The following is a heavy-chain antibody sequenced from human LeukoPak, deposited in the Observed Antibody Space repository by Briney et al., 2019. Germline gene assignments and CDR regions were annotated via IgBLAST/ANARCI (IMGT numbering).Heavy chain of an antibody. Sequence: SETLSLTCTVSGASVSAYYWTWIRQPPGRRLEWLGYIHDSGSANYNPSLNSRLTMSLDASKNQFSLKLSSVSAADTAVYYCVQVRLAGLFDPWGQGTLVLVSS. CDR1: GASVSAYY. CDR2: IHDSGSA. J-gene: IGHJ5*02. D-gene: IGHD3-3*02. V-gene: IGHV4-59*02. CDR3: VQVRLAGLFDP.